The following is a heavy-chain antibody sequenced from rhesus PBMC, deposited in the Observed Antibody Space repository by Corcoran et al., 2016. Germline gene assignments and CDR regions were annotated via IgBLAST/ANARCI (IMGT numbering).Heavy chain of an antibody. J-gene: IGHJ4*01. CDR3: ASEFVS. CDR2: INGNSGST. Sequence: QVQLPESGPGLVKPSETLSLPCAVSGASIRSYWWTCIRQPPGKGLEWIGEINGNSGSTYYSPSLSSRVSISKDASKNQFSLKLSSLTAADTAVYYCASEFVSWGQGVLVTVSS. CDR1: GASIRSYW. V-gene: IGHV4-80*01.